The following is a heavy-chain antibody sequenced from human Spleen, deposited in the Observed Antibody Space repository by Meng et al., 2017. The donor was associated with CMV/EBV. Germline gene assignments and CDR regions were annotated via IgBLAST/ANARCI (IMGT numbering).Heavy chain of an antibody. J-gene: IGHJ4*02. Sequence: GSLRLSCTVSGVSISTTDYYWGWIRQPPGKGLEWIGSVYFSGSTYYNPSLKSRVTISVDTSKRQISLKLTSVTAADTAVYYCARLIHRSSSSTSYYFDYWGQGSLVTVSS. CDR3: ARLIHRSSSSTSYYFDY. V-gene: IGHV4-39*01. D-gene: IGHD2-2*01. CDR2: VYFSGST. CDR1: GVSISTTDYY.